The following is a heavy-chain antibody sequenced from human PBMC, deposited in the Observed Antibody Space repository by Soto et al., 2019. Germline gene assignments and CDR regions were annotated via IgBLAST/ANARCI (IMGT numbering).Heavy chain of an antibody. CDR2: ISHDGHA. V-gene: IGHV4-39*01. J-gene: IGHJ5*01. D-gene: IGHD3-9*01. CDR3: ARQVCGDWLGGNLFDC. Sequence: SETLSLTCSVLGNSISDTCYYWGWIRQSPEKGLEWIGSISHDGHAYYNPSLKSRVTLFADTSRNQFSLKIKSVTIADTALYFSARQVCGDWLGGNLFDC. CDR1: GNSISDTCYY.